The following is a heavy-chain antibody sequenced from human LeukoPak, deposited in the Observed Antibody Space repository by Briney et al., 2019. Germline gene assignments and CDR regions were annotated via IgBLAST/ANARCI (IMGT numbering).Heavy chain of an antibody. CDR2: IKSKTDGGTT. CDR1: GFTFSNAW. Sequence: GGSLRLSCAASGFTFSNAWMSWVRRAPGKGLEWVGRIKSKTDGGTTDNAAPVKGRFTISRDDSKNTLYLQMNSLKTEDTAVYYCTTVLLWFGFRYYWGQGTLVTVSS. J-gene: IGHJ4*02. D-gene: IGHD3-10*01. V-gene: IGHV3-15*01. CDR3: TTVLLWFGFRYY.